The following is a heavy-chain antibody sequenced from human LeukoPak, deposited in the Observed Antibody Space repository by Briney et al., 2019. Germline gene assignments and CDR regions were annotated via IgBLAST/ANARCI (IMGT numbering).Heavy chain of an antibody. V-gene: IGHV3-21*01. J-gene: IGHJ4*02. CDR2: ISSSSSYI. CDR1: GFTFSSYS. CDR3: ERESRSYFFDY. Sequence: GGSLRLSCAASGFTFSSYSMNWVRQAPGEGLEWVSSISSSSSYIYYADSVKGRFTISRDNAKNSLYLQMNSLRAEDTAVYYCERESRSYFFDYWGQGTLVTVSS. D-gene: IGHD1-26*01.